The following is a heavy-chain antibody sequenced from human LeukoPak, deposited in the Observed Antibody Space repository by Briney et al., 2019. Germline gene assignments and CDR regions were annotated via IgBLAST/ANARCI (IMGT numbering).Heavy chain of an antibody. CDR3: ARVRYSGSDYPSHYYYYMDV. D-gene: IGHD1-26*01. V-gene: IGHV4-61*02. CDR2: ISSSGST. J-gene: IGHJ6*03. Sequence: PSETLSLTCTVSGDSISSGDYYWSWIRQPAGKGLEWIGRISSSGSTNYNPSLKSRVTISVDTSKNQFSLKLSSVTAADTAVYYCARVRYSGSDYPSHYYYYMDVWGKGTTVTVSS. CDR1: GDSISSGDYY.